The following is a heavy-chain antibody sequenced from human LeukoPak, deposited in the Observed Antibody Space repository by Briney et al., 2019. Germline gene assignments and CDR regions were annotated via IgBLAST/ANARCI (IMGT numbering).Heavy chain of an antibody. CDR2: MNPNSGNT. CDR3: ARQERVWALEWRDYYYYYMDV. Sequence: AAVKVSCKASGYTFTSYDINWLRQASGQGLEWMGWMNPNSGNTGYAQKFQGRFTMTWDTSITTAYMELSSLRSEDTAVYYCARQERVWALEWRDYYYYYMDVWGKGTTVTVSS. V-gene: IGHV1-8*01. D-gene: IGHD3-3*01. J-gene: IGHJ6*03. CDR1: GYTFTSYD.